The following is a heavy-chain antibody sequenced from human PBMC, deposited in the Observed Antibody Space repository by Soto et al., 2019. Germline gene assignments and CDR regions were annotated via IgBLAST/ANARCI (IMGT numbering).Heavy chain of an antibody. CDR2: ISAYNGNT. D-gene: IGHD6-13*01. J-gene: IGHJ4*02. Sequence: ASVKVSCKASGYTFTSYGISWVRQAPGQGLEWMGWISAYNGNTNYAQKLQGRVTMTTDTSTSTAYMELRSLRSDDTAVYYCAREIRDFGQQLVTPFDYWGQGTLVTVSS. CDR1: GYTFTSYG. CDR3: AREIRDFGQQLVTPFDY. V-gene: IGHV1-18*04.